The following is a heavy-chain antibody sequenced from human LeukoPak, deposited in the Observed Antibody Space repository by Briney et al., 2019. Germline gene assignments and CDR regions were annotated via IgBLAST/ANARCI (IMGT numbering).Heavy chain of an antibody. Sequence: GGSLRLSCAASGFTFSSYTINWVRQPPGKGLEWVASINSGSNYIFYADSVKGRFTISRDNGKNSLSLQMNRLRAEDTAVYYCARDRGGRVVVTATYFDSWGQGTLVTVSS. V-gene: IGHV3-21*01. J-gene: IGHJ4*02. CDR3: ARDRGGRVVVTATYFDS. CDR2: INSGSNYI. D-gene: IGHD2-21*02. CDR1: GFTFSSYT.